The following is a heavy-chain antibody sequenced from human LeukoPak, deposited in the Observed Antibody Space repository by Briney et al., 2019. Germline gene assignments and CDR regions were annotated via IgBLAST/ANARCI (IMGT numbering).Heavy chain of an antibody. D-gene: IGHD1-26*01. CDR2: INSDGSST. V-gene: IGHV3-74*01. Sequence: GGSLRLSCAASGFTFSSYWIHWVRHAPGKGLVWVSRINSDGSSTSYADSVKGRFTISRDNAKDTLYLQMNSLRPEDTAVYYCARAHSGSYYYFDYGGQGTLVTVSS. CDR1: GFTFSSYW. J-gene: IGHJ4*02. CDR3: ARAHSGSYYYFDY.